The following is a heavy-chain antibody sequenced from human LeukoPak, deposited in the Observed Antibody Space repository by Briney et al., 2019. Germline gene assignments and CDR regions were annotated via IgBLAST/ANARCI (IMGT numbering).Heavy chain of an antibody. J-gene: IGHJ4*02. CDR2: IYHSGST. V-gene: IGHV4-34*01. CDR3: ARSTGDSSGYYPGYYFDY. D-gene: IGHD3-22*01. Sequence: SETLSLTCAVYGGSFSGYYWSWIRQPPGKGLEWIGYIYHSGSTYYNPSLKSRVTISVDGSKNQFSLKLSSVTAADTAVYYCARSTGDSSGYYPGYYFDYWGQGTLVTVSS. CDR1: GGSFSGYY.